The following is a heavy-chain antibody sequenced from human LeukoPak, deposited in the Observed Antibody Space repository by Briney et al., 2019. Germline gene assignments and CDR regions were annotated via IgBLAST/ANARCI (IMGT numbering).Heavy chain of an antibody. CDR2: IYTTGST. Sequence: SETPSLTCTVSGGSISTYYWSWIRQPAGKGLEWIGRIYTTGSTNYSPSLKSRVTMSVDTSKNQFSLKLRSVTAADTAAYYCAGGGSQTGQNYWGQGTLVTVSS. CDR3: AGGGSQTGQNY. V-gene: IGHV4-4*07. D-gene: IGHD2-15*01. J-gene: IGHJ4*02. CDR1: GGSISTYY.